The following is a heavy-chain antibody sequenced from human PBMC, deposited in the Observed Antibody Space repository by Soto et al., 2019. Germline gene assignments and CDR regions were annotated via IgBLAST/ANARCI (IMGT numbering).Heavy chain of an antibody. CDR2: ITPLFGTA. V-gene: IGHV1-69*13. D-gene: IGHD3-22*01. J-gene: IGHJ4*02. CDR3: ARQFDYDTSGYYYAY. CDR1: GGAFSRNT. Sequence: GASVKVSCKASGGAFSRNTVSWVRQAPGQGLEWMGGITPLFGTASYAQKFRGRVTITADESTNTAYMELSRLRSEDTAVYYCARQFDYDTSGYYYAYWGQGTLVTVSS.